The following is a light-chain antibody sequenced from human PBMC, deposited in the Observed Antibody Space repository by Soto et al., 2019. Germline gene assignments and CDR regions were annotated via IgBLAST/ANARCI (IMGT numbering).Light chain of an antibody. Sequence: EIVMTQSPGTLSLSPGDTATLSCRASQSLGSDLAWYQQKPGQAPRLLIFGASARPTGIPARFSGSGSGTDFTLTISRLEPEDFAVYFCQQHGSSPWTFGQGTKVDIK. CDR3: QQHGSSPWT. CDR2: GAS. V-gene: IGKV3-20*01. CDR1: QSLGSD. J-gene: IGKJ1*01.